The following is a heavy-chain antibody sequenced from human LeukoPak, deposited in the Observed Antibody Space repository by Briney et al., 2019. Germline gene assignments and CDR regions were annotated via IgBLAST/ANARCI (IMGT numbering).Heavy chain of an antibody. CDR1: GFTFSSYA. CDR3: ARSPPASPFDY. V-gene: IGHV3-30*14. CDR2: ISYDGSNK. J-gene: IGHJ4*02. Sequence: PGGSLRLSCAASGFTFSSYAMHWVRQAPGKGLEWVAVISYDGSNKYYADSVKGRFTISRDNSKNTLYLQINSLRAEDTAFYYCARSPPASPFDYWGQGTLVTVSS. D-gene: IGHD2-2*01.